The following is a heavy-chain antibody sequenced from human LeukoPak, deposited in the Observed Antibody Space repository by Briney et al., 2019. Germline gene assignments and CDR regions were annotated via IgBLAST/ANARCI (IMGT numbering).Heavy chain of an antibody. CDR3: ARLQGSFGELSGIDY. D-gene: IGHD3-10*01. J-gene: IGHJ4*02. CDR1: GLTFSSYS. V-gene: IGHV3-21*01. Sequence: GGSLRHSCAASGLTFSSYSMNWVRQAPGKGLQWVSSISSSSNYIYYADSLRGRFTISRDNGKNSLYLQMNSLRAEDTAVYYCARLQGSFGELSGIDYWGQGTLVTVSS. CDR2: ISSSSNYI.